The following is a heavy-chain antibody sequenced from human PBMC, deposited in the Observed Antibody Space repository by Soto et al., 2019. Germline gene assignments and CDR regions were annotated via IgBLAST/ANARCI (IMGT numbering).Heavy chain of an antibody. V-gene: IGHV1-46*03. CDR2: INPSGGST. Sequence: AAVKVSCKASGYTFTSYYMHWVRQAPGQGLEWMGIINPSGGSTSYAQKFQGRVTMTRDTSTSTVYMELSSLRSEDTAVYYCARGPHVLTGYYKSLVDYWGQETLVTVDS. CDR3: ARGPHVLTGYYKSLVDY. D-gene: IGHD3-9*01. J-gene: IGHJ4*02. CDR1: GYTFTSYY.